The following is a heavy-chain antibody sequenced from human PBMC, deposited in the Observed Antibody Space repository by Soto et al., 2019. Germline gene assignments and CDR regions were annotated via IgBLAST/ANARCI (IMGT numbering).Heavy chain of an antibody. CDR3: AKDISLGELSAPDH. V-gene: IGHV3-9*01. CDR1: GFTFDDFA. D-gene: IGHD3-16*02. Sequence: GGSLRLSCVASGFTFDDFAMHWVRQAPGKGLEWVSGMSWNRGSIVYADSVKGRFTISRGNAKNSPYLQMNSLRPEDTALYYCAKDISLGELSAPDHWGQGTLVTVSS. J-gene: IGHJ4*02. CDR2: MSWNRGSI.